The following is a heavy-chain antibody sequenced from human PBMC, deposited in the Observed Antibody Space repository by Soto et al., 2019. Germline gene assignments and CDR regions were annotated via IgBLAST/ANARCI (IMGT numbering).Heavy chain of an antibody. CDR1: RFTFSKFD. D-gene: IGHD2-15*01. J-gene: IGHJ4*02. Sequence: QVQLVESGGGVVQPGRSLRLSCAASRFTFSKFDMHWVRQAPGKGLEWVAVISFDGGNKYYADSVKGRFTISRDNSKNTLYLQMNSLRGEDTAVYYCARESLGYDSYFDFWGQGTLVTVSS. V-gene: IGHV3-33*01. CDR3: ARESLGYDSYFDF. CDR2: ISFDGGNK.